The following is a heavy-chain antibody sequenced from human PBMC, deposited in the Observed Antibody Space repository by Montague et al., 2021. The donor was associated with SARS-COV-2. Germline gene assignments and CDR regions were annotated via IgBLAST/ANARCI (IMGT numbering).Heavy chain of an antibody. D-gene: IGHD6-13*01. CDR2: IYYSGST. CDR3: ARVGRQQLVRLSGMDV. V-gene: IGHV4-39*07. J-gene: IGHJ6*02. CDR1: GGSISSSSYY. Sequence: SETLSLTCTVSGGSISSSSYYWGWIRQPPGKGLEWIGSIYYSGSTYYXPSLKIRVTISVDTSQNQFSLKLSSVTAADTAVYYCARVGRQQLVRLSGMDVWGQGTTVTVSS.